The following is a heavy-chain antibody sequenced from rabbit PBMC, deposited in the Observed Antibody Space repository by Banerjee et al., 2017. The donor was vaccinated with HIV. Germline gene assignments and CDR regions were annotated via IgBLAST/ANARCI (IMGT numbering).Heavy chain of an antibody. D-gene: IGHD8-1*01. CDR2: INTSSGNT. V-gene: IGHV1S40*01. Sequence: WIACINTSSGNTVYASWAKGRFTISKTSSTTVTLQMTSLTAADTATYFCARAGSGYRQFDLWGPGTLVTVS. J-gene: IGHJ4*01. CDR3: ARAGSGYRQFDL.